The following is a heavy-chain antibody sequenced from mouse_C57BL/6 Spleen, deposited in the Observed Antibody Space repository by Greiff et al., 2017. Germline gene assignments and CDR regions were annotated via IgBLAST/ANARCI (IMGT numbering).Heavy chain of an antibody. CDR2: IHPNSGST. D-gene: IGHD2-5*01. CDR3: ARTYDSNYGAMDY. J-gene: IGHJ4*01. CDR1: GYTFTSYW. V-gene: IGHV1-64*01. Sequence: VQLQQPGAELVKPGASVKLSCKASGYTFTSYWMHWVKQRPGQGLEWIGMIHPNSGSTNYNEKFKSKATLTVDKSSSTAYMQLSSLTSEDSAVYYCARTYDSNYGAMDYWGQGTSVTVSS.